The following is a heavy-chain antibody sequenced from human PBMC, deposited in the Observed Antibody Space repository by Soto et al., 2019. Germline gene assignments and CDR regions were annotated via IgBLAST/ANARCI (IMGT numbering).Heavy chain of an antibody. CDR1: ADTFRTYT. CDR2: IIPMFGKS. CDR3: AAITYHDDSRGLSHLDR. J-gene: IGHJ3*01. V-gene: IGHV1-69*01. Sequence: QVQLVQSGAEVRKPGSSVKVSCKASADTFRTYTISWVRQAPGQGLEWMGGIIPMFGKSNYAQRFQGRVTIGADEFTNTAYMELSSLRSVDTAVYYCAAITYHDDSRGLSHLDRWGQGTMVTVSS. D-gene: IGHD3-22*01.